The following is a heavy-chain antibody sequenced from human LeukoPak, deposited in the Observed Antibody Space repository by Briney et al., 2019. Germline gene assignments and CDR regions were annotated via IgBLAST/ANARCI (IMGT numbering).Heavy chain of an antibody. J-gene: IGHJ6*03. CDR3: ARVIQVVTKYYYYYMDV. CDR2: IIPIFGTA. D-gene: IGHD2-21*02. Sequence: ASVKVSCKASGGTFSSYAISWVRQAPGQGLEWMGGIIPIFGTANYAQKFQGRVTITADESTSTAYMELSSLRSEDTAVYYCARVIQVVTKYYYYYMDVWGKGTTVTVSS. V-gene: IGHV1-69*13. CDR1: GGTFSSYA.